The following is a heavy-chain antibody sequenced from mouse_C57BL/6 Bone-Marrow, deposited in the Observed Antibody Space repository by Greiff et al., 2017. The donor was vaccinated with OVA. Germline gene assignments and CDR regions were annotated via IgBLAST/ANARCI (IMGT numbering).Heavy chain of an antibody. Sequence: EVKLVESGGGLVKPGGSLKLSCAASGFTFSSYAMSWVRQTPEKRLEWVATISDGGSYTYYPDNVKGRCTISRDNAKNNLYLQMSHLKSEDTAMYYCARDCGTGFAYWGQGTLVTVSA. V-gene: IGHV5-4*01. CDR1: GFTFSSYA. CDR3: ARDCGTGFAY. CDR2: ISDGGSYT. J-gene: IGHJ3*01. D-gene: IGHD3-3*01.